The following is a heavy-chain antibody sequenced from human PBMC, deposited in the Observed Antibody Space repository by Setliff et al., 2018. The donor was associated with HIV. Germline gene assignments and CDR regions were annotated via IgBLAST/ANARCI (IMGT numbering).Heavy chain of an antibody. J-gene: IGHJ3*02. D-gene: IGHD3-3*01. CDR2: MSTDNGNT. V-gene: IGHV1-18*01. CDR3: ARDPSYSPYYDFWSGYYPHDALDI. CDR1: AYTFSNYG. Sequence: ASVKVSCKASAYTFSNYGISWVRQAPGQGLEWMGWMSTDNGNTNYAQKVQGRVTMTTDTGTRTAYMELSSLRSEDTAIYYCARDPSYSPYYDFWSGYYPHDALDIWGQGTMVTVSS.